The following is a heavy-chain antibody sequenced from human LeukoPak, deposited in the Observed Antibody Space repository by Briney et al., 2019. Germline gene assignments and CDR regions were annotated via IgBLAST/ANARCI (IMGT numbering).Heavy chain of an antibody. J-gene: IGHJ3*01. CDR2: IGGLGEST. V-gene: IGHV3-23*01. CDR3: ARFFDF. CDR1: GFTFSRYA. Sequence: PGGSLRLSCETSGFTFSRYAMTWVRQAPGKGLEWVSTIGGLGESTNYGDSVKGRFTISRDNSKNTLYLQMNNLRAEDTAVYYCARFFDFWGQGTMVTVSS.